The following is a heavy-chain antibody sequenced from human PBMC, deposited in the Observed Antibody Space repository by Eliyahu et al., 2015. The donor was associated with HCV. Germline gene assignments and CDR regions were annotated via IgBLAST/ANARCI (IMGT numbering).Heavy chain of an antibody. CDR3: AKGTIPLGAFDL. V-gene: IGHV3-23*01. D-gene: IGHD1-14*01. J-gene: IGHJ3*01. Sequence: EVQLLESGGGLVQPGGSPRLSCAASGFIFSTYAMXWVRQAPGKGLEWVSAISGSGSSTYYADSVKGRFTISRDTSKNTMYLQMNSLRDEDTAVYYCAKGTIPLGAFDLWGQGTMVTVSS. CDR1: GFIFSTYA. CDR2: ISGSGSST.